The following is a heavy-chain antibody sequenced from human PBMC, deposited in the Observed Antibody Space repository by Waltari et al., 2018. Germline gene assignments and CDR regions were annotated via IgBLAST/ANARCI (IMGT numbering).Heavy chain of an antibody. CDR1: GYSISSGYY. Sequence: QVQLQESGPGLVKPSETLSLTCAVSGYSISSGYYWGWIRQPPGKGLEWIGSIYHSGSTYYNPSLKSRVTISVDTSKNQFSLKLSSVTAADTAVYYCASRSTGLAAAGTGIDYWGQGTLVTVSS. D-gene: IGHD6-13*01. CDR2: IYHSGST. V-gene: IGHV4-38-2*01. CDR3: ASRSTGLAAAGTGIDY. J-gene: IGHJ4*02.